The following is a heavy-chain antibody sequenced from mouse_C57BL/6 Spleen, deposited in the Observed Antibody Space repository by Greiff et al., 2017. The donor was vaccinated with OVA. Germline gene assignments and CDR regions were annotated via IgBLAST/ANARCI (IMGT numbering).Heavy chain of an antibody. CDR2: ISSGGSYT. J-gene: IGHJ3*01. CDR3: ARHNYGSSPFAY. D-gene: IGHD1-1*01. Sequence: EVKLEESGGDLVKPGGSLKLSCAASGFTFSSYGMSWVRQTPDKRLEWVATISSGGSYTYYPDSVKGRFTISRDNAKNTLYLQMSSLKSEDTAMYYCARHNYGSSPFAYWGQGTLVTVSA. V-gene: IGHV5-6*02. CDR1: GFTFSSYG.